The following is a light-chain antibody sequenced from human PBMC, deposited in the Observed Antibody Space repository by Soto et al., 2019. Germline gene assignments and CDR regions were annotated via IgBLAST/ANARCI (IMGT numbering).Light chain of an antibody. V-gene: IGKV3-15*01. Sequence: ETVMTQSPATLSVSPGDRASLSCRASQSVSSNLAWYQQKPGQAPRLLIYGASTRATGIPARFSGSGSGTEFTLTISSLQSEDFAVYYCQQYNNWPPITFGQGTRLEIK. CDR1: QSVSSN. CDR2: GAS. J-gene: IGKJ5*01. CDR3: QQYNNWPPIT.